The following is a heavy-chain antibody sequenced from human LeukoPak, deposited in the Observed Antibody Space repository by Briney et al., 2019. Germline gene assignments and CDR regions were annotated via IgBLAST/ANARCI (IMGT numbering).Heavy chain of an antibody. CDR1: GGTFSSYA. V-gene: IGHV1-69*06. CDR2: IIPIFGTA. CDR3: ARASYGSGSPYEPQKYYFDY. Sequence: ASVKVSCKASGGTFSSYAISWVRQAPGQGLEWMGGIIPIFGTANYAQKFQGRVTITADKSTSTAYMELSSLRSEDTAVYYCARASYGSGSPYEPQKYYFDYWGQGTLVTVSS. J-gene: IGHJ4*02. D-gene: IGHD3-10*01.